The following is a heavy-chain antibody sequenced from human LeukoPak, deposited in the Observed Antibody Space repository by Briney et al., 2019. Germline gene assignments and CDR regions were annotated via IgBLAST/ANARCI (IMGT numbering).Heavy chain of an antibody. J-gene: IGHJ6*04. CDR2: ISSSGSTI. CDR1: GFTFSSYE. D-gene: IGHD3-9*01. CDR3: ARDGAGVRYFDWLRGGYYYYGMDV. Sequence: GGSLRLSCAASGFTFSSYEMNWVRQASGKGLEWVSYISSSGSTIYYADSVKGRFTNSRDNAKNSLYLQMNSLRAEDTAVYYCARDGAGVRYFDWLRGGYYYYGMDVWGKGTTVTVSS. V-gene: IGHV3-48*03.